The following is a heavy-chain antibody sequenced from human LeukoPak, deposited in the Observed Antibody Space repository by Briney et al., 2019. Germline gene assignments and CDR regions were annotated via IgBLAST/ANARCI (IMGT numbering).Heavy chain of an antibody. J-gene: IGHJ6*02. CDR1: GASISSYY. CDR3: ARDRWYSYYYGMDV. Sequence: PSETLSLTCTVSGASISSYYWSWIRQPPGKGLEWIGYIYYSGSTNYNPSLKSRVTISVDTSKNQFSLKLSSVTAADTAVYYCARDRWYSYYYGMDVWGQGTTVTVSS. D-gene: IGHD2-15*01. V-gene: IGHV4-59*01. CDR2: IYYSGST.